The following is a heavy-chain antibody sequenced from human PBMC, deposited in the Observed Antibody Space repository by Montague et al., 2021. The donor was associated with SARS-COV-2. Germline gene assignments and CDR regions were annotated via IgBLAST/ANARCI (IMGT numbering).Heavy chain of an antibody. J-gene: IGHJ3*02. D-gene: IGHD3-10*01. CDR2: IYYSGST. CDR3: ARVTTKRTRYGSGSYRGFDAFDI. CDR1: GGSINTYY. V-gene: IGHV4-59*08. Sequence: ETLSLTCTVSGGSINTYYWSWIRRPPGKGLEWIGYIYYSGSTNYNPSLKSRVTISVDTSKNQFSLKLSSVTAADTAVYYCARVTTKRTRYGSGSYRGFDAFDIWGQGTMVTVSS.